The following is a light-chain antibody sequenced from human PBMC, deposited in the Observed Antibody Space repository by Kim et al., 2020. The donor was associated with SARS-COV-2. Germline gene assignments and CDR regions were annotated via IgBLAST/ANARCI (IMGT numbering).Light chain of an antibody. J-gene: IGKJ4*01. CDR1: QSVSSY. V-gene: IGKV3-11*01. CDR2: DTS. CDR3: QRRGKWPIT. Sequence: EIVLTQSPATLSLSPGERATLSCRASQSVSSYLAWYQQKPGQAPRLLIYDTSNRATGIPARFSGSGSGTDFTLTISSLEPDDFAVYYYQRRGKWPITFGGGTRVDIK.